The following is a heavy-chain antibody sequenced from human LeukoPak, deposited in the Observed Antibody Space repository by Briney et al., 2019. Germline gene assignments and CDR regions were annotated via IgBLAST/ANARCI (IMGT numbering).Heavy chain of an antibody. Sequence: SETLSLTCTVSGCSISTYYWSWIRPPPGKGLEWVGYIYYSGSTNYNPSLKSRVTISVDTSKNQFSLKLSSVTAADTAVYYCARGYSSSWYLYWGQGTLVTVSS. CDR3: ARGYSSSWYLY. D-gene: IGHD6-13*01. J-gene: IGHJ4*02. CDR1: GCSISTYY. CDR2: IYYSGST. V-gene: IGHV4-59*01.